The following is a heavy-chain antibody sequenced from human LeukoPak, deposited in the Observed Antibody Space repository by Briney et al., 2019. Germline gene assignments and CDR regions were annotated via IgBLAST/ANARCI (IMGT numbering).Heavy chain of an antibody. Sequence: ASVKVSCKASGYTLISYGISWVRQAPGQGLEWMGWISGYNGHTNYAQKFQGRVTMTTDTSTSTAYMELRSLRSDDTAVYYCARDGTPYNWFDPWGQGTLVTVSS. CDR1: GYTLISYG. CDR3: ARDGTPYNWFDP. CDR2: ISGYNGHT. V-gene: IGHV1-18*01. D-gene: IGHD1-26*01. J-gene: IGHJ5*02.